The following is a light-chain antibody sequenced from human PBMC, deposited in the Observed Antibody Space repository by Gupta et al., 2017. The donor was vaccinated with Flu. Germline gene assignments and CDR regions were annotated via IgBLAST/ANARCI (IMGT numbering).Light chain of an antibody. J-gene: IGKJ1*01. CDR3: QQSYTTPRT. V-gene: IGKV1-39*01. Sequence: DIQMTQSPSSLSASVGDRVTITCRASESISNYLNWYQQKPGKAPKLLIYAASSVQSGVPSRFSGSRSGTDFIVTISSLQPEDFATYYCQQSYTTPRTFGQGTKVEIK. CDR1: ESISNY. CDR2: AAS.